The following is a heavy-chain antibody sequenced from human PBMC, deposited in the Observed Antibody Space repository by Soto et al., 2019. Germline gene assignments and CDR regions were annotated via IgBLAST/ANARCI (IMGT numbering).Heavy chain of an antibody. Sequence: SETLSLTCTVSGGSISSYYWSWIWQPPGKGLEWIGYIYYSGSTNYNPSLKSRVTISVDTSKNQFSLKLSSVTAADTAVYYCARIGRPPINWFDPWGQGTLVTVSS. D-gene: IGHD1-1*01. CDR2: IYYSGST. CDR1: GGSISSYY. CDR3: ARIGRPPINWFDP. V-gene: IGHV4-59*01. J-gene: IGHJ5*02.